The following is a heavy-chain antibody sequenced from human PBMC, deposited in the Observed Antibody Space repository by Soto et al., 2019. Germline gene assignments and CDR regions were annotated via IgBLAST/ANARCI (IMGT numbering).Heavy chain of an antibody. V-gene: IGHV4-59*01. Sequence: PSETLSLTCTVSGDSIRSYYWSWIRQPPGKGLEWIGYIYYSGYTSYNPSLKSRVTISVDTSKNQFSLKLNSVTAADTAVYYCAGCFSANYPSSPEEQYYFDSWGQGTLVTVSS. CDR1: GDSIRSYY. CDR2: IYYSGYT. D-gene: IGHD1-26*01. J-gene: IGHJ4*02. CDR3: AGCFSANYPSSPEEQYYFDS.